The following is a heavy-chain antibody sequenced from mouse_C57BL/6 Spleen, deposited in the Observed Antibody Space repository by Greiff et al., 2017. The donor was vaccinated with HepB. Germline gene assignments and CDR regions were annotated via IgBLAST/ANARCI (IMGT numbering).Heavy chain of an antibody. D-gene: IGHD2-5*01. J-gene: IGHJ1*03. CDR3: ARLENYSNYDWYFDV. V-gene: IGHV1-82*01. CDR1: GYAFSSSW. CDR2: IYPGDGDT. Sequence: QVQLQQSGPELVKPGASVKISCKASGYAFSSSWMNWVKQRPGKGLEWIGRIYPGDGDTNYNGKFKGKATLTADKSSSTAYMQLSSLTSEDSAVYFCARLENYSNYDWYFDVWGTGTTVTVSS.